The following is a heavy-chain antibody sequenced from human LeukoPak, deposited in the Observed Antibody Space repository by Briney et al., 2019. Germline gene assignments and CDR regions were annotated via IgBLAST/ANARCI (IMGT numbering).Heavy chain of an antibody. D-gene: IGHD6-13*01. J-gene: IGHJ4*02. Sequence: ASVKVSCKASGYTFTSYDINWVRQATGQGLEWMGWMNPNSGNTSYAQKFQGRVTMTRDTSTSTVYMELSSLRSEDTAVYYCATIAAAGTFDYWGQGTLVTVSS. CDR2: MNPNSGNT. CDR1: GYTFTSYD. CDR3: ATIAAAGTFDY. V-gene: IGHV1-8*01.